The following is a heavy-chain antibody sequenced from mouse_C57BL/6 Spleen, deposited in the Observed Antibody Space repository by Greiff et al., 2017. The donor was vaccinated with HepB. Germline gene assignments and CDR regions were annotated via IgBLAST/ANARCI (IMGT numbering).Heavy chain of an antibody. CDR2: IDPSDSYT. CDR3: ANGDGFAY. CDR1: GYTLTSYW. J-gene: IGHJ3*01. Sequence: QVQLQQSGAELVKPGASVKLSCKASGYTLTSYWMQWVKQRPGQGLEWIGEIDPSDSYTNYNQKFKGKATLTVDTSSSTAYMQLSILTSEDSAVYYCANGDGFAYWGQGTLVTVSA. V-gene: IGHV1-50*01. D-gene: IGHD3-3*01.